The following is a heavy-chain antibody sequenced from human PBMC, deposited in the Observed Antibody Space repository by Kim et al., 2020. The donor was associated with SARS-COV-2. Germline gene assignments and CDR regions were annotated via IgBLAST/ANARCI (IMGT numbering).Heavy chain of an antibody. CDR1: GVSISTNYHY. CDR3: ACNVGSTPDYYFDY. J-gene: IGHJ4*02. Sequence: SETLSLTCSFSGVSISTNYHYWGWVRQPPGKGLEWIGRVYNSGTTYYNPSLKSRVTISGDTSKNQFSLNMRSVTAADTAVYYFACNVGSTPDYYFDYWGRGALVTVSS. D-gene: IGHD1-26*01. CDR2: VYNSGTT. V-gene: IGHV4-39*07.